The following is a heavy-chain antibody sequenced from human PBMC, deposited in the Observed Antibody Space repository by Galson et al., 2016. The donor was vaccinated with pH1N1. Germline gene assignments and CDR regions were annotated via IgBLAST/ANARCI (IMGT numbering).Heavy chain of an antibody. Sequence: SLRLSCAASGFTFSSCGIYWVRQAPGKGLEWVGNILYNGNDKYYADSVKGRFTISRDSSMTTMHLQMISVTVEDTAVYFCARDESGYGDSFPDVFDIWGQGTMVTVSS. J-gene: IGHJ3*02. CDR3: ARDESGYGDSFPDVFDI. CDR2: ILYNGNDK. V-gene: IGHV3-30*12. D-gene: IGHD4-17*01. CDR1: GFTFSSCG.